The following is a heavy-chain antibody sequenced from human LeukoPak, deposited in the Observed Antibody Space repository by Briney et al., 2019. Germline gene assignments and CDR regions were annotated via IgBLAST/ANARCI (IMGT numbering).Heavy chain of an antibody. CDR3: ATGAPGTSLDY. CDR2: ISGSGSNT. V-gene: IGHV3-23*01. Sequence: GGSLRLSCAASGFTFSTYAMSWVRQAPGKGLEWVSAISGSGSNTYYADSVRGRFTISSDNSGNTLYLQMNSLRAEDTAVYFCATGAPGTSLDYWGQGTLVTVSS. CDR1: GFTFSTYA. J-gene: IGHJ4*02. D-gene: IGHD1-14*01.